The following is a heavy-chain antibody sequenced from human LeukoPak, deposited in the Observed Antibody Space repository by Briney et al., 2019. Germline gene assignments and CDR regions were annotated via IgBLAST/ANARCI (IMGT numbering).Heavy chain of an antibody. D-gene: IGHD3-22*01. CDR3: ASDHYYDSSGYGYYYYGMDV. CDR1: GGSFSGYY. J-gene: IGHJ6*02. V-gene: IGHV4-34*01. Sequence: SETLSLTCAVYGGSFSGYYWSWIRQPPGKGLEWIGEINHSGSTNYNPSLKSRVTISVDTSKNQFSLKLSSVTAADTAVYYCASDHYYDSSGYGYYYYGMDVWGQGTTVTVSS. CDR2: INHSGST.